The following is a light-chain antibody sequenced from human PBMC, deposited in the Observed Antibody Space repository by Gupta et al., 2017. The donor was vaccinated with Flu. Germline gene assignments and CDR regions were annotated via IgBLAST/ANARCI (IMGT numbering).Light chain of an antibody. CDR1: QNIDRY. J-gene: IGKJ2*01. CDR3: QQSGGNSMFI. V-gene: IGKV1-39*01. Sequence: DIQLTQSPSSLSASVGDRVTISCRASQNIDRYLHWYQQRPGQAPKLLIYAIANLQSGVQPRFSGRGYGKNVTITISRRQHEEFATYYCQQSGGNSMFIFGQGTMLDIK. CDR2: AIA.